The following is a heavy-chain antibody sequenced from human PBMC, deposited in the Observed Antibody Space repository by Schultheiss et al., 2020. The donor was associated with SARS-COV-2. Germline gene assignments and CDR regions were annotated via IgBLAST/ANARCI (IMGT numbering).Heavy chain of an antibody. J-gene: IGHJ3*02. V-gene: IGHV3-33*01. Sequence: GGSLRLSCAASGFTFSSYGMHWVRQAPGKGLEWVAVIWYDGSNKYYADSVKGRFTISRDNSKNTLYLQMNSLRAEDTAVYYCARVRPIPSSIAARNAFDIWGQGTMVTVAS. D-gene: IGHD6-6*01. CDR2: IWYDGSNK. CDR3: ARVRPIPSSIAARNAFDI. CDR1: GFTFSSYG.